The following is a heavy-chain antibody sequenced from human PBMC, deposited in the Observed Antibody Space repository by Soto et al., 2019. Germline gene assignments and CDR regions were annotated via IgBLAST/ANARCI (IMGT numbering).Heavy chain of an antibody. CDR2: ISGSRGST. CDR3: AKEVRFLEWYFDY. D-gene: IGHD3-3*01. V-gene: IGHV3-23*01. Sequence: WGARLVSCAASVFTFSSYAMIWVRQDTGKGLEWVSVISGSRGSTYYADSVNGRFTISRDNSKNTLYLQMNSLRAEDTAVYYCAKEVRFLEWYFDYWVQGTLATVSS. J-gene: IGHJ4*02. CDR1: VFTFSSYA.